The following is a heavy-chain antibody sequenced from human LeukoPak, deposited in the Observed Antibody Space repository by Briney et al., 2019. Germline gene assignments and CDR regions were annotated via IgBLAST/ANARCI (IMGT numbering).Heavy chain of an antibody. CDR2: IYHSGST. J-gene: IGHJ6*03. V-gene: IGHV4-38-2*01. Sequence: SETLSLTCAVSGYSISSGYCWGWLRQPPGKGLEWIGSIYHSGSTYYNPSLKSRVTISVDTSKNQFSLKLSSVTAADTAVYYCARVYGSYGLQYGYSSSWYSTENYYYYYMDVWGKGTTVTVSS. CDR1: GYSISSGYC. CDR3: ARVYGSYGLQYGYSSSWYSTENYYYYYMDV. D-gene: IGHD6-13*01.